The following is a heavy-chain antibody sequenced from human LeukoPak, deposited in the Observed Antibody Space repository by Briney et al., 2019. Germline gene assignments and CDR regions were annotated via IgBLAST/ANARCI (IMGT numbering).Heavy chain of an antibody. V-gene: IGHV1-2*02. CDR3: ARPRISSGYIYAYLY. CDR1: VYTFTAYY. Sequence: ASVTVSCKASVYTFTAYYMHWVRQAPGQGLEWMGWINPNTGDTNYPQTFQGRVTMTRDTSINTAYMELSRLRSDDTAVYYCARPRISSGYIYAYLYWGQGTLVTVSS. D-gene: IGHD5-18*01. CDR2: INPNTGDT. J-gene: IGHJ4*02.